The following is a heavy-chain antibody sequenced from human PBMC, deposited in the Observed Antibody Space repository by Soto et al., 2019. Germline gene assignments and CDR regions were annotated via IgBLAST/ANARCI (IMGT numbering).Heavy chain of an antibody. Sequence: SETLSLTCTVSGGSISSYYWSWTRQPPGKGLEWIGYIYYSGSTNYNPSLKSRVTISVDTSKNQSSLKLSSVTAADTAVYYCATGGSYFDYWGQGTQVTVSS. V-gene: IGHV4-59*01. CDR1: GGSISSYY. J-gene: IGHJ4*02. CDR3: ATGGSYFDY. D-gene: IGHD5-12*01. CDR2: IYYSGST.